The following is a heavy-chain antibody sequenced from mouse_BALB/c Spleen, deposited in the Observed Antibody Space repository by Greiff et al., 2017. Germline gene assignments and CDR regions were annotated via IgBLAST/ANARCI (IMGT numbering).Heavy chain of an antibody. Sequence: QVQLQQSGAELARPGASVKLSCKASGYTFTSYWMQWVKQRPGQGLEWIGAIYPGDGDTRYTQKFKGKATLTADKSSSTAYMQLSSLASEDSAVYYCARRGVDYDGGAMDYWGQGTSVTVSS. CDR1: GYTFTSYW. D-gene: IGHD2-4*01. CDR2: IYPGDGDT. CDR3: ARRGVDYDGGAMDY. V-gene: IGHV1-87*01. J-gene: IGHJ4*01.